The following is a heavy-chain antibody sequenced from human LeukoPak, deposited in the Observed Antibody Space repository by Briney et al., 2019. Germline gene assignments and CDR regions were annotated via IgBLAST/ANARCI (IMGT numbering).Heavy chain of an antibody. D-gene: IGHD3-10*01. CDR3: ARDGSITMVRGPKRWFDP. CDR2: IWYDGSNK. V-gene: IGHV3-33*01. CDR1: GFTFSSYG. Sequence: ALRLSCAASGFTFSSYGMHWVRQAPGKGLEWVAVIWYDGSNKYYADSVKGRFTISRDNSKNTLYLQMNSLRAEDTAVYYCARDGSITMVRGPKRWFDPWGQGTLVTVSS. J-gene: IGHJ5*02.